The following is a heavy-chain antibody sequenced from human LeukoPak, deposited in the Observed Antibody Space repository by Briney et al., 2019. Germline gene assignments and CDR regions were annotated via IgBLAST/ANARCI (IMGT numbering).Heavy chain of an antibody. Sequence: QPGGSLRLSCAASGITFSSYGMSWVRQAPGKGLEWVSSISSTGGTTYYADSVKGRFTISRDNSKNTLYLQMNSLRAEDTAVYYCAKELDFWSGYSFDYWGQGTLVTVSS. D-gene: IGHD3-3*01. CDR2: ISSTGGTT. V-gene: IGHV3-23*01. CDR1: GITFSSYG. CDR3: AKELDFWSGYSFDY. J-gene: IGHJ4*02.